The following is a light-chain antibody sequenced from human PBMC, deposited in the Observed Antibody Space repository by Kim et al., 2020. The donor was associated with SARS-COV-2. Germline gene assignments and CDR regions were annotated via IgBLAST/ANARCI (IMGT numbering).Light chain of an antibody. V-gene: IGLV1-40*01. J-gene: IGLJ1*01. CDR2: GNS. Sequence: QSVLTQPPSVSGAPGQRVTISCTGSSSNIGAGYDVHWYQQLPETAPKLLIYGNSNRPSGVPDRFSGSKSGTSASLAITGLQAEDEADYYCQSYDSSLSGYVFGTGTQLTVL. CDR3: QSYDSSLSGYV. CDR1: SSNIGAGYD.